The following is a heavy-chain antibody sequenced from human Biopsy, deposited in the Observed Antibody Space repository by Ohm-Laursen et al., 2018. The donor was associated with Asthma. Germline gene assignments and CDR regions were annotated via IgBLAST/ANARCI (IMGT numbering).Heavy chain of an antibody. CDR3: AKDERLYYGSDSKYMQPVPLGD. V-gene: IGHV3-30*18. J-gene: IGHJ4*02. D-gene: IGHD3-10*01. CDR1: GFTFRGSN. Sequence: SLRLSCAASGFTFRGSNMFWVRQAPGKGLEWLAAISYDGMSEYYADSLKGRFTISRDKSENTLYLQMNSLRAEDTAVYYCAKDERLYYGSDSKYMQPVPLGDWGQGTLVIVSA. CDR2: ISYDGMSE.